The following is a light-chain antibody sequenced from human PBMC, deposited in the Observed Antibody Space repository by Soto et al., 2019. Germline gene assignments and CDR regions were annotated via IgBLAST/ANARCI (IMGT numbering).Light chain of an antibody. CDR1: SSDVGGYNY. V-gene: IGLV2-11*01. CDR3: AAWDDSLNGYV. J-gene: IGLJ1*01. Sequence: QSVLTQPRSVSGSPGQSVTISCTGTSSDVGGYNYVSWYQHHTGKAPKLMIYDVDKRPSGVPGRFSGSKSGNTASLTISGLQAEDEADYYCAAWDDSLNGYVFGTGTKVTVL. CDR2: DVD.